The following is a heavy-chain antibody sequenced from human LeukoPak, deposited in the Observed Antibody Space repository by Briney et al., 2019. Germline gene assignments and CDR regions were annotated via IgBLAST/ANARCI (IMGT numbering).Heavy chain of an antibody. CDR3: AKKGSPYYYMDV. CDR1: GGTFSSYA. J-gene: IGHJ6*03. V-gene: IGHV1-8*03. CDR2: MNPNSGNT. Sequence: ASVKVSCKASGGTFSSYAISWVRQAPGQGLEWMGWMNPNSGNTGYAQKFQGRVTITRNTSISTAYMELSSLRSEDTAVYYCAKKGSPYYYMDVWGKGTTVTVSS.